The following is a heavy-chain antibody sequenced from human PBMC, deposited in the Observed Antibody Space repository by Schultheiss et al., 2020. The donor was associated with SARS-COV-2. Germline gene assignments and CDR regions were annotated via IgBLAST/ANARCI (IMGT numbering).Heavy chain of an antibody. CDR1: GGSISSSSYY. CDR2: IYYSGST. J-gene: IGHJ4*02. D-gene: IGHD6-13*01. Sequence: SETLSLTCTVSGGSISSSSYYWGWIRQPPGKGLEWIGYIYYSGSTYYNPSLKSRVTISVDTSKNQFSLSLSSVTAADTAVYYCSTEPDSNTWGDFDSWGQGILVTVSS. CDR3: STEPDSNTWGDFDS. V-gene: IGHV4-39*07.